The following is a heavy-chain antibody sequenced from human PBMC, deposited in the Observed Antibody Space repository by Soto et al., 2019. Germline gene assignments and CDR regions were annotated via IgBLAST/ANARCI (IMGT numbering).Heavy chain of an antibody. CDR2: MNPISGKA. CDR1: GGTFSSCD. Sequence: AAVKVSCKASGGTFSSCDISWVRQAPGQGLEWMGGMNPISGKADYAQKFQGRVTMTGDTSMSTAYMELSSLRSEDTAVYYCASGRLYYYDRSGYPPPRLRGVLLVADDFDLWG. D-gene: IGHD3-22*01. CDR3: ASGRLYYYDRSGYPPPRLRGVLLVADDFDL. V-gene: IGHV1-8*01. J-gene: IGHJ3*01.